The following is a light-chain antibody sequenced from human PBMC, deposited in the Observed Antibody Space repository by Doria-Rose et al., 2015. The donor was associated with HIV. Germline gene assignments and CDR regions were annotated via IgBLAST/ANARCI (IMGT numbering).Light chain of an antibody. CDR1: QSLLYTSKNY. CDR3: QQYYGTPS. Sequence: DIRVTQSPESLGMSLGERATLNCKSNQSLLYTSKNYLAWYQQKPGQPPKLLIYWASTRQSGLPARFSGSGSGTDFTLTSSSLEAEDVAVYYCQQYYGTPSFGPGTTVDIK. CDR2: WAS. J-gene: IGKJ3*01. V-gene: IGKV4-1*01.